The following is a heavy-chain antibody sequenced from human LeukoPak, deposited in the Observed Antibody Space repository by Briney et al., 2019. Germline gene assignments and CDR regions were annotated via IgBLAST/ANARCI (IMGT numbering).Heavy chain of an antibody. Sequence: PGGSLRLSCAASGFTFSNAWMSWVRQAPGKGLEWVSSISSSSSYIYYADSVKGRFTISRDNAKNSLYLQMNSLRAEDTAVYYCARGGVLGDTVWGQGTTVTVSS. J-gene: IGHJ6*02. D-gene: IGHD3-16*01. V-gene: IGHV3-21*01. CDR1: GFTFSNAW. CDR3: ARGGVLGDTV. CDR2: ISSSSSYI.